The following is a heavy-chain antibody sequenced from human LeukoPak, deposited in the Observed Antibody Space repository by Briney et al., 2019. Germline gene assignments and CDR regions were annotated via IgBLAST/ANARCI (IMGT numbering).Heavy chain of an antibody. Sequence: QPGGSLRLSCTASGFSVSSNYMSWVRQAPGRGLEWVSVIYSDGSTNYADSVKGRLTISRDNSKNTLYLQMNSLRAEDTAVYYCARDTAMALFDYWGQGTLVTVSS. CDR2: IYSDGST. D-gene: IGHD5-18*01. J-gene: IGHJ4*02. CDR1: GFSVSSNY. V-gene: IGHV3-53*05. CDR3: ARDTAMALFDY.